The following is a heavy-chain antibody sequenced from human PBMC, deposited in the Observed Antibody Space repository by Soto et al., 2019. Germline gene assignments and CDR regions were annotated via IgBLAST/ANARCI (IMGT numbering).Heavy chain of an antibody. D-gene: IGHD6-19*01. CDR2: IYPGDSDT. Sequence: PGESLKISCKGSGYSFTSYWIGWVRQMPGKGLEWMGIIYPGDSDTRYSPSFQGKVTISADKTISTAYLQWSSLKASDTAMYYCARRGGSGWYFGDFDYWGQGTLVTVSS. CDR3: ARRGGSGWYFGDFDY. V-gene: IGHV5-51*01. CDR1: GYSFTSYW. J-gene: IGHJ4*02.